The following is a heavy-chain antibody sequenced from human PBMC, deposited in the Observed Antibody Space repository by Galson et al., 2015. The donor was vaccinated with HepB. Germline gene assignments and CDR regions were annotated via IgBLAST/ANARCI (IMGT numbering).Heavy chain of an antibody. CDR3: AKGEIVAVPAAY. J-gene: IGHJ4*02. Sequence: SLRLSCAASGFTFSSYAVSWAGQAPGKGLEWVSAISGSGGSTYYADSVKGRFTISRDDSKNTLYLEMNSLRAEDTAVYYCAKGEIVAVPAAYWGQGTLVTVSS. D-gene: IGHD2-2*01. CDR1: GFTFSSYA. CDR2: ISGSGGST. V-gene: IGHV3-23*01.